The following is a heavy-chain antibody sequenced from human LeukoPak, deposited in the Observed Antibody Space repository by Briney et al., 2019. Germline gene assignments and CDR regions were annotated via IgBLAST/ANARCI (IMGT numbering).Heavy chain of an antibody. CDR1: VYTFTGYY. V-gene: IGHV1-2*02. CDR3: ASAFVYYYGMDV. CDR2: INPNSGGT. Sequence: ASVKVSCKASVYTFTGYYMHWVRQAPGQGLEWMGWINPNSGGTNYAQKFQGRVTMTRDTSISTAYMELSRLRSDDTAVYYCASAFVYYYGMDVWGQGTTVTVSS. J-gene: IGHJ6*02.